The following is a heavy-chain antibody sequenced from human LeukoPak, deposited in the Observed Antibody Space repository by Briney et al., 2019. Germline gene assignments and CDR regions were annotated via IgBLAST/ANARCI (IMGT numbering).Heavy chain of an antibody. CDR1: GFTFSSYS. D-gene: IGHD5-18*01. CDR2: ISSSSSYI. J-gene: IGHJ3*02. Sequence: PGGSLRLSCAASGFTFSSYSMNWVRQAPGKGLEWVSSISSSSSYIYYADSVKGRFTISRDNAKNSLYLQMNSLRAEDTAVYYCAKTWIQLWSDAFDIWGQGTMVTVSS. V-gene: IGHV3-21*01. CDR3: AKTWIQLWSDAFDI.